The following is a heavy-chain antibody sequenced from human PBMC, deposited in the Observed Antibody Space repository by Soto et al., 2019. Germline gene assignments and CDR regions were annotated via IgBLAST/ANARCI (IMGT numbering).Heavy chain of an antibody. V-gene: IGHV4-30-2*01. Sequence: SETLSLTCAVSGGSISSGGYSWSWIRQPPGKGLEWIGYIYHSGSTYYNPSLKSRVTISVDRSKSQFSLKLSSVTAADTAVYYCARAIAARPFYYFDYWGQGTLVTVSS. CDR3: ARAIAARPFYYFDY. D-gene: IGHD6-6*01. CDR1: GGSISSGGYS. CDR2: IYHSGST. J-gene: IGHJ4*02.